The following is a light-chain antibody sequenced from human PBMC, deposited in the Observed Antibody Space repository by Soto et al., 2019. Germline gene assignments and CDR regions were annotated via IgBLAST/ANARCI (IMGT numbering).Light chain of an antibody. V-gene: IGLV2-14*01. J-gene: IGLJ3*02. CDR3: SSYSSTSTPWV. CDR1: SSDVGTYNF. CDR2: EVS. Sequence: QSALTQPASVSGSPGQSITISCTGTSSDVGTYNFVSWYQQHPGKAPKLMIYEVSSRPSGVSNRFSGSKSGNTASLTISGLQAEDEADYYCSSYSSTSTPWVFGGGTKVTAL.